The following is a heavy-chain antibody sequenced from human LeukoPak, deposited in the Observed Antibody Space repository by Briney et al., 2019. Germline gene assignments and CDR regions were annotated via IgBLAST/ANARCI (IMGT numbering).Heavy chain of an antibody. CDR1: GGTFSSYA. CDR2: IIPIFGTA. Sequence: GASVKVSCTASGGTFSSYAISWVRQAPGQGLEWMGGIIPIFGTANYAQKFQGRVTITADESTSTAYMELSSLRSEDTAVYYCARGLPPTYCGGDCYGGFDYWGQGTLVTVSS. D-gene: IGHD2-21*02. CDR3: ARGLPPTYCGGDCYGGFDY. J-gene: IGHJ4*02. V-gene: IGHV1-69*13.